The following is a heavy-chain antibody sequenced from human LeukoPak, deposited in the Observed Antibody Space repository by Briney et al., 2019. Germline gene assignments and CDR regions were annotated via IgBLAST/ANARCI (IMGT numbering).Heavy chain of an antibody. CDR1: GFTFSSYA. CDR2: ISGSGGST. Sequence: GGSLRLSCAASGFTFSSYAMSWVRQAPGKGLEWVSAISGSGGSTYYADSVKGRFTISRDNSKNTLYLQMNSLRAEDTAVYYCAKGRVRGVIKNGFDYWGQGTLVTVSS. V-gene: IGHV3-23*01. D-gene: IGHD3-10*01. J-gene: IGHJ4*02. CDR3: AKGRVRGVIKNGFDY.